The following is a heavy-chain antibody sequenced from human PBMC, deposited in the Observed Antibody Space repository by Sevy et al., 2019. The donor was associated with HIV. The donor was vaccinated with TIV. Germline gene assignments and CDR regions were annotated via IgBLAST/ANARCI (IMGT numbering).Heavy chain of an antibody. CDR2: IYTSGST. CDR1: GGSISSYY. CDR3: ARDNGHSGSLNYFAY. Sequence: SETLSLTCTVSGGSISSYYWSWIRQPAGKGLEWIGRIYTSGSTNYNPSLKSRVTMSVDTSKNQFSLKLSSVTAADTAVYYCARDNGHSGSLNYFAYWGQGTLVTVSS. J-gene: IGHJ4*02. D-gene: IGHD1-26*01. V-gene: IGHV4-4*07.